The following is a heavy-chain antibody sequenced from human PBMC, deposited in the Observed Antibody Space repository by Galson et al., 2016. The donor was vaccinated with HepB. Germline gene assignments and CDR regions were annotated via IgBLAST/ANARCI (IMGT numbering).Heavy chain of an antibody. V-gene: IGHV3-74*01. Sequence: SLRLSCAASGFTFSNYWMHWVRQGPGKGLVWVSHITIDGSTTTYADSVKGRFTISRDNAKNTLYLQMNSLRAEDTAVYYCARDLWRGGRIDYWGQGTLVTVSS. CDR3: ARDLWRGGRIDY. CDR1: GFTFSNYW. D-gene: IGHD4-23*01. CDR2: ITIDGSTT. J-gene: IGHJ4*02.